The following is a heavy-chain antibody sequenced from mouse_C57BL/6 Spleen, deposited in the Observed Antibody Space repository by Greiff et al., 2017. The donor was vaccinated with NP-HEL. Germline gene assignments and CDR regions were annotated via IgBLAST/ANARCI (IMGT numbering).Heavy chain of an antibody. CDR1: GFTFSSYA. CDR3: ARGGAYYYGDYAMDD. J-gene: IGHJ4*01. V-gene: IGHV5-4*03. Sequence: EVKLVESGGGLVKPGGSLKLSCAASGFTFSSYAMSWVRQTPEKRLEWVATISDGGSYTYYPDNVKGRFTISRDNAKHNLYLQMSHLKSEDTAMYYCARGGAYYYGDYAMDDWGQGTSVTVSS. CDR2: ISDGGSYT. D-gene: IGHD1-1*01.